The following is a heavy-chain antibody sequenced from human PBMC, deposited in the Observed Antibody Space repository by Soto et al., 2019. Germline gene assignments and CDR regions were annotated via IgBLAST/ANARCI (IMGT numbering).Heavy chain of an antibody. J-gene: IGHJ4*02. CDR2: INAGNGNT. Sequence: QVQLVQSGAEVKKPGASVKVSSKASGYTFTSYAMHWVRQAPGQRLEWMGWINAGNGNTKYSQKFQGRVTITRDTSASTAYMELSSLRSEDTAVYYCARGLNVYYSDYWGQGTLVTVSS. V-gene: IGHV1-3*01. D-gene: IGHD3-16*01. CDR1: GYTFTSYA. CDR3: ARGLNVYYSDY.